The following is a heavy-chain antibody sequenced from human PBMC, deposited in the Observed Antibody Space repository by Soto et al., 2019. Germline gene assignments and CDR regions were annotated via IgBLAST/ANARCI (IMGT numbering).Heavy chain of an antibody. CDR1: GGTFGSYS. V-gene: IGHV1-69*13. CDR3: AREGSPSAAFDI. J-gene: IGHJ3*02. CDR2: IIPIFGTA. Sequence: SVKVSCKASGGTFGSYSISWVLQAPGQGLEWMGGIIPIFGTANYAQKFQGRVTITADESTSTAYMELSSLRSEDTAVYYCAREGSPSAAFDIWGQGTMVTVSS. D-gene: IGHD3-10*01.